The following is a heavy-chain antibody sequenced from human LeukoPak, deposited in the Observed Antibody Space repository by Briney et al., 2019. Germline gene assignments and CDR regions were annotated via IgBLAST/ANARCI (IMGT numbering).Heavy chain of an antibody. CDR2: IRYDGSNK. CDR1: GFTFSSYG. CDR3: AKDGAYYYGSGTGGDY. Sequence: PGGSLRLSYAASGFTFSSYGMHWVRQAPGKGLEWVAFIRYDGSNKYYADSVKGRFTISRDNSKNTLYLQMNSLRAEDTAVYYCAKDGAYYYGSGTGGDYWGQGTLVTVSS. V-gene: IGHV3-30*02. J-gene: IGHJ4*02. D-gene: IGHD3-10*01.